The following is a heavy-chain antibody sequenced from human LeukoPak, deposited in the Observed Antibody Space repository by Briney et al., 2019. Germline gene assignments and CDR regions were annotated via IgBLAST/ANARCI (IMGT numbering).Heavy chain of an antibody. CDR3: DIVVVVAAPYYYYGMDV. CDR2: ISSSGSTI. Sequence: GGSLRLSCAASGFTFSSYAMHWVRQAPGKGLEWVSYISSSGSTIYYADSVKGRFTISRDNAKNSLYLQMNSLRAEDAAVYARDIVVVVAAPYYYYGMDVWGQGTTVTVSS. D-gene: IGHD2-15*01. CDR1: GFTFSSYA. V-gene: IGHV3-48*04. J-gene: IGHJ6*02.